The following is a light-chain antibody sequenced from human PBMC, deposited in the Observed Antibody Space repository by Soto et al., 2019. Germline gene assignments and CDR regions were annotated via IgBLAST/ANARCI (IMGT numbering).Light chain of an antibody. V-gene: IGKV1-33*01. J-gene: IGKJ3*01. CDR3: HQYDNLPLT. CDR2: DAS. Sequence: DIQMTQSPSSLSASVGDRVTITCQASQDISNYLNWYQQKPGKAPKLLIYDASNLETGVPSRFSGSGSGTDFTFTISSLQPEDIATYYCHQYDNLPLTFGPGTKVYIK. CDR1: QDISNY.